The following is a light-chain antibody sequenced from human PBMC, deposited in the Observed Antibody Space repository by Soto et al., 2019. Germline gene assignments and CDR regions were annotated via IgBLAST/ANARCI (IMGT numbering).Light chain of an antibody. CDR3: MQCTHWTPRRATF. Sequence: DVVMTQSQLSLPVTLGQPASISCRSSQSLVYSDGNTYLNWFQQRPGQSPRRLIYNVSNRDSGVPDRFSGSGSGTDFTLKISRVAAEQVGVYYCMQCTHWTPRRATFFGQGTKLEIK. CDR1: QSLVYSDGNTY. J-gene: IGKJ2*01. CDR2: NVS. V-gene: IGKV2-30*01.